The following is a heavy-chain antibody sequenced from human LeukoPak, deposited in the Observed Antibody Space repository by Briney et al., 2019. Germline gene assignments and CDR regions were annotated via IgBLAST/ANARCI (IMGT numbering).Heavy chain of an antibody. Sequence: LVKVSCKASGGTFSSYAISWVRQAPGQGLEWMGGIIPIFGTATYAQKFQGRVTITADESTSTAYMELSSLRSEDTAVYYCARGSGWYINWFDPWGQGTLVTVSS. CDR1: GGTFSSYA. V-gene: IGHV1-69*13. CDR2: IIPIFGTA. D-gene: IGHD6-19*01. CDR3: ARGSGWYINWFDP. J-gene: IGHJ5*02.